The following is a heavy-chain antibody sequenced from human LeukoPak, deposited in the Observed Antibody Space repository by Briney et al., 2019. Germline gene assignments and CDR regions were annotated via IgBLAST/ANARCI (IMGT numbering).Heavy chain of an antibody. CDR3: AKAHSNGWSTFDC. CDR2: ISYDGGNK. V-gene: IGHV3-30*04. CDR1: GFTFSSYA. J-gene: IGHJ4*02. Sequence: GGSLRLSCAASGFTFSSYAIHWVRQAPGKGLEWVAVISYDGGNKYYADSVKGRFTISRDNSKNTLYLQMNSLRAEDTAVYYCAKAHSNGWSTFDCWGQGTLVTVSS. D-gene: IGHD6-19*01.